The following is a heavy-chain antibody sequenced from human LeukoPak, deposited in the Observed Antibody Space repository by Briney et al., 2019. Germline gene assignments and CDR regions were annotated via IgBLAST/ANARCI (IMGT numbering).Heavy chain of an antibody. D-gene: IGHD3-22*01. CDR3: ARGRWDYDSSGYFDY. J-gene: IGHJ4*02. V-gene: IGHV1-46*01. CDR2: INPSGGST. Sequence: INPSGGSTSYAQKFQGRVTMTRDTSTSTVYMELSSLRSEDTAVYYCARGRWDYDSSGYFDYWGQGTLVTVSS.